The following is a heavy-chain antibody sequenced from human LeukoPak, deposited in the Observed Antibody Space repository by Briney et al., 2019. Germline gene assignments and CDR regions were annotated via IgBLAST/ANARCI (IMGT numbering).Heavy chain of an antibody. CDR3: ATYYYDTSGYRRYFRY. CDR2: IKSKTDSGTT. D-gene: IGHD3-22*01. J-gene: IGHJ1*01. V-gene: IGHV3-15*01. CDR1: GFSFSNAW. Sequence: GGSLRLSCAASGFSFSNAWMTWVRQAPGKGLEWVGRIKSKTDSGTTDYAAPVKGRFTISRDDSKTTLYLQMNSLKTEDTAVYYCATYYYDTSGYRRYFRYWGQGTLVTVSS.